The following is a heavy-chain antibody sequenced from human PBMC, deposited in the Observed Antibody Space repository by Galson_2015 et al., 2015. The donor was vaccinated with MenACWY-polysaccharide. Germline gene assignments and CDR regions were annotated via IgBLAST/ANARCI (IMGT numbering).Heavy chain of an antibody. CDR2: IKSKTDGGTT. J-gene: IGHJ4*02. V-gene: IGHV3-15*01. CDR3: TSLAVAGTRGDY. CDR1: GFTFGNAW. Sequence: SLRLSCAASGFTFGNAWMSWVRQAPGKGLEWVGRIKSKTDGGTTDYAAPVKGRFTISRDDSKNTLYLQMNSLKTEGTAVYYCTSLAVAGTRGDYWGQGTLVTVSS. D-gene: IGHD6-19*01.